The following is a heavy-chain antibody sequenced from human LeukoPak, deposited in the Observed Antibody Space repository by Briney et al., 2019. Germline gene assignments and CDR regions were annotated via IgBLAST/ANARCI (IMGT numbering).Heavy chain of an antibody. J-gene: IGHJ6*02. CDR3: ARAPSFGYDILTGHFGYYGMDV. D-gene: IGHD3-9*01. V-gene: IGHV1-46*01. Sequence: GASVKVSCKASGYTFTSYYMHWVRQAPGQGLEWMGIINPSGGSTSYAQKFQGRVTMTRDTSTSTVYMELSSLRSEDTAVYYCARAPSFGYDILTGHFGYYGMDVWGQGTTVAVSS. CDR1: GYTFTSYY. CDR2: INPSGGST.